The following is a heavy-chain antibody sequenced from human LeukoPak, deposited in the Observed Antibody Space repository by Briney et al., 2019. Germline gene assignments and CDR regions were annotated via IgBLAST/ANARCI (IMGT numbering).Heavy chain of an antibody. CDR1: GYTFTSYG. J-gene: IGHJ4*02. D-gene: IGHD3-22*01. Sequence: ASVKVSCKASGYTFTSYGISWVRQAPGQGLEWMGWISAYNGNTNYAQKLQGRVTMTTDTSTSTAYMELRSLRSDDTAVYYCAGENYYYDSSGYGDYWGQGTLVTVSS. CDR3: AGENYYYDSSGYGDY. CDR2: ISAYNGNT. V-gene: IGHV1-18*01.